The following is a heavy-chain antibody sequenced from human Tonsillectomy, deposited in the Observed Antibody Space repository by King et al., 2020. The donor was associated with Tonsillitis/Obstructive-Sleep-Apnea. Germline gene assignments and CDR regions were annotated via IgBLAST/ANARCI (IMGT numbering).Heavy chain of an antibody. J-gene: IGHJ4*02. V-gene: IGHV3-53*01. CDR2: IYSGGYT. CDR1: GFTVSSNY. D-gene: IGHD5-24*01. CDR3: ARDRKEMATNYYIDY. Sequence: VQLVESGGGLIQPGGSLRLSCAASGFTVSSNYMSWVRQAPGKGLEWVSVIYSGGYTYYADSVKGRFTISRDSSKNTLYLHMNSLRAEDTAVYYCARDRKEMATNYYIDYWGQGTLVTVSS.